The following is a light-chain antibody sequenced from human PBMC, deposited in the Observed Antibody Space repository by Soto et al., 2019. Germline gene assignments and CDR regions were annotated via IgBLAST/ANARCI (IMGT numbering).Light chain of an antibody. J-gene: IGKJ5*01. CDR1: QSLQHSNGYNY. V-gene: IGKV2-28*01. Sequence: DIVMTQSPLSLPVTPGEPASISCRSSQSLQHSNGYNYLDWYLQKPGQSPHLLIYLGSNRASGVPDRFSGSGSGTVFTLKISRVEAEDVGVYYCMQALQTPLTFGQGTRLEIK. CDR2: LGS. CDR3: MQALQTPLT.